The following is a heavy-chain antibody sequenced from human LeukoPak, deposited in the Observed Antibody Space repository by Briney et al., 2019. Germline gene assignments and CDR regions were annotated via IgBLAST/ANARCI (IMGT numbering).Heavy chain of an antibody. V-gene: IGHV4-59*01. CDR1: GFTFGDYA. D-gene: IGHD1-26*01. CDR3: ARYPYSGSYPGAFDI. CDR2: IYYSGST. J-gene: IGHJ3*02. Sequence: GSLRLSCTASGFTFGDYAMSWIRQPPGKGLEWIGYIYYSGSTNYNPSLKSRVTISVDTSKNQFSLKLSSVTAADTAVYYCARYPYSGSYPGAFDIWGQGTMVTVSS.